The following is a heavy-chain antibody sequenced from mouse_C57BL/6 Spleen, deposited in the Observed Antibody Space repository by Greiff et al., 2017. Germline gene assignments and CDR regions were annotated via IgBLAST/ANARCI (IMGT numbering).Heavy chain of an antibody. J-gene: IGHJ3*01. D-gene: IGHD2-4*01. CDR2: IYPRSGNT. CDR1: GYTFTSYG. Sequence: QVQLKQSGAELARPGASVKLSCKASGYTFTSYGISWVKQRTGQGLEWIGEIYPRSGNTYYNEKFKGKATLTADKSSSTAYMELRSLTSEDSAVYFCARSGYDYDPSWFAYGGQGTLVTVSA. V-gene: IGHV1-81*01. CDR3: ARSGYDYDPSWFAY.